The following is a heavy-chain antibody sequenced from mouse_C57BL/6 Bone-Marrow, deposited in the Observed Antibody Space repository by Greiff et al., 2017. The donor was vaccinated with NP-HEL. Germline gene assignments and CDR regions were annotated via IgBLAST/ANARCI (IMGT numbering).Heavy chain of an antibody. V-gene: IGHV1-18*01. CDR2: INPNNGGT. D-gene: IGHD2-3*01. CDR1: GYTFTDYN. J-gene: IGHJ1*03. CDR3: AREGDGYYPYWYFDV. Sequence: VQLQQSGPELVKPGASVKIPCKASGYTFTDYNMDWVKQSHGKSLEWIGDINPNNGGTIYNQKFKGKGTLTVDKSSSTAYMELRSLTSEDTAVYYCAREGDGYYPYWYFDVWGTGTTVTVSS.